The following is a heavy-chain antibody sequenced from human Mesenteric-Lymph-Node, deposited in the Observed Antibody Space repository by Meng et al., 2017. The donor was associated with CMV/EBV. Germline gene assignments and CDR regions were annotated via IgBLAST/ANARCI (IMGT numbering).Heavy chain of an antibody. V-gene: IGHV3-7*01. CDR1: GFTFSTYW. CDR2: IKQDGSEK. J-gene: IGHJ4*02. D-gene: IGHD4-11*01. CDR3: ARGKFSYI. Sequence: LSLTCAASGFTFSTYWMSWVRQAPGKGLEWVANIKQDGSEKYYVDSVKGRFAISRDNAKNSLYLQMNSPRAEDTAIYYCARGKFSYIWGQGTLVTVSS.